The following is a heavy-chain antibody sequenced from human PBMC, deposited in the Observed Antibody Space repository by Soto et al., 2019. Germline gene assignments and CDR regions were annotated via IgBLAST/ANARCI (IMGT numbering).Heavy chain of an antibody. D-gene: IGHD3-22*01. V-gene: IGHV3-11*01. Sequence: GGSLRISCAASGFTFSDYYMSWIRQAPGKGLEWVSYISSSGSTIYYADSVKGRFTISRDNAKNSLYLQMNSLRAEDTAVYYCARYRYYYDSSGYSGAFDIWGQGTMVTVSS. CDR1: GFTFSDYY. CDR2: ISSSGSTI. CDR3: ARYRYYYDSSGYSGAFDI. J-gene: IGHJ3*02.